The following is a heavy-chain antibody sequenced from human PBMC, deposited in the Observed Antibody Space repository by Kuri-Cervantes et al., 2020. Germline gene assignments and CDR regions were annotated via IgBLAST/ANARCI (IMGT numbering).Heavy chain of an antibody. CDR1: GFTFSSYW. Sequence: GESLKISCAASGFTFSSYWMSWVRQAPGKGLEWVANIKQDGSEKYYVDSVKGRFTISRDNAKNSLYLQMNSLRAEDTAVYYCARQTVMTNSVFDIWGQGTMVTVSS. D-gene: IGHD1-1*01. V-gene: IGHV3-7*02. CDR2: IKQDGSEK. J-gene: IGHJ3*02. CDR3: ARQTVMTNSVFDI.